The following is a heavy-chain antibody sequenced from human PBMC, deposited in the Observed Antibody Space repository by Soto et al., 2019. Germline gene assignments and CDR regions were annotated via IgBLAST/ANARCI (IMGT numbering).Heavy chain of an antibody. D-gene: IGHD2-21*02. J-gene: IGHJ4*02. Sequence: QVQLVESGGGVVQPGRSLRLSCAASGFTFSTYGMHWVRQAPGKGLEWVAFIWYDGSNKFYADSVKGRFTISRDNSKNTLYLQMNSLRAKDTAVYYCARDVQTYCGGDCYSFDSWGQGTLVTVSS. CDR2: IWYDGSNK. CDR1: GFTFSTYG. V-gene: IGHV3-33*01. CDR3: ARDVQTYCGGDCYSFDS.